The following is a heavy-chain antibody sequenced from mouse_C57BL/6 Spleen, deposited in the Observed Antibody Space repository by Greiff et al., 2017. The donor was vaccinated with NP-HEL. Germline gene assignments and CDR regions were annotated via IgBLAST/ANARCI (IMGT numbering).Heavy chain of an antibody. CDR3: AREGGDWYFDV. CDR2: ISYDGSN. J-gene: IGHJ1*03. CDR1: GYSITSGYY. Sequence: EVKLQESGPGLVKPSQSLSLTCSVTGYSITSGYYWNWIRQFPGNKLEWMGYISYDGSNNYNPSLKTRISITRDTSKNQFFLKLNSVTTEDTATYYCAREGGDWYFDVWGTGTTVTVSS. V-gene: IGHV3-6*01.